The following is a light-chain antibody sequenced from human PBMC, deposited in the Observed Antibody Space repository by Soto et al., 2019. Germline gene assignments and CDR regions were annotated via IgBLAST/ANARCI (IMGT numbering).Light chain of an antibody. V-gene: IGKV1-27*01. CDR2: AAS. CDR1: QGISNY. CDR3: QKCDSAPFT. Sequence: DIQMTQSPSSLSASIGDRITITCRASQGISNYVAWYQQKPGKVPKLLIYAASTLQSGVPSRFSGSGSGTDFTLTISSLQPEDVATYYCQKCDSAPFTFCPGTKVDIK. J-gene: IGKJ3*01.